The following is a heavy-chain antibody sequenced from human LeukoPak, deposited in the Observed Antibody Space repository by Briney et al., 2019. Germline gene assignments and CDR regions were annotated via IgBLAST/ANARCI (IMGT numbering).Heavy chain of an antibody. CDR3: ARDRADSSVNLGDAFDI. V-gene: IGHV3-30-3*01. D-gene: IGHD3-22*01. Sequence: GGSLRLSCAASGFTFSSYAMHWVRQAPGKGLEWVAVISYDGSNKYYADSVKGRFTISRDNSKNTLYLQMNSLRAEDTAVYYCARDRADSSVNLGDAFDIWGQGTMVTVSS. CDR2: ISYDGSNK. CDR1: GFTFSSYA. J-gene: IGHJ3*02.